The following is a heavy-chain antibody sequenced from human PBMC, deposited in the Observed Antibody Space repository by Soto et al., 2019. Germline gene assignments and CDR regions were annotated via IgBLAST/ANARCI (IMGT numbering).Heavy chain of an antibody. D-gene: IGHD3-3*01. Sequence: SETLSLTCTVSGGSISSYYWSWIRQPPGKGLEWIGYIYYSGSTNYNPSLKSRVTISVDTSKNQFSLKLSSVTAADTAVYYCARAWSGYYGPYFDYWGQGTLVTVSS. CDR1: GGSISSYY. J-gene: IGHJ4*02. CDR2: IYYSGST. CDR3: ARAWSGYYGPYFDY. V-gene: IGHV4-59*01.